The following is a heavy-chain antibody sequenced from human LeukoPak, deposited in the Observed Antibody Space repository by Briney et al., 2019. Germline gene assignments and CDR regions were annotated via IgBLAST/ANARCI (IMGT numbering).Heavy chain of an antibody. J-gene: IGHJ5*02. D-gene: IGHD6-19*01. V-gene: IGHV1-24*01. Sequence: ASVKVSCKVSGYTLTELSMHWVRQAPGKGLEWMGGFDPEDGETIYAQKFQGRVTMTEDTSTDTAYMELRSLRSEDTAVYYCATGGYSSGWVPAHWFDPWGQGTLVTVSS. CDR1: GYTLTELS. CDR2: FDPEDGET. CDR3: ATGGYSSGWVPAHWFDP.